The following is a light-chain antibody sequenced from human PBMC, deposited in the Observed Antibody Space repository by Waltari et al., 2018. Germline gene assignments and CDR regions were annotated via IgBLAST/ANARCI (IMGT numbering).Light chain of an antibody. CDR2: TSY. J-gene: IGLJ3*02. CDR3: ATWDDSLNAGV. Sequence: QSVLTQPPSASGTPGQRVTISCSGSRSNIGSDTVTWYPKLPGTAPKLLIHTSYKRPSGVPDRFSGSKSGTSASLTISGLQSEDEADYYCATWDDSLNAGVFGGGTKLTVL. CDR1: RSNIGSDT. V-gene: IGLV1-44*01.